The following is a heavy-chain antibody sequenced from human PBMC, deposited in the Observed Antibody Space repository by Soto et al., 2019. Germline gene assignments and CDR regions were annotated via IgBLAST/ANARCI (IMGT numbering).Heavy chain of an antibody. Sequence: PGESLKISCKASGYSFTSYWLGWVRQMPGKGLEWMGIIYPGDSDTRYSPSFQGQVSISADKSISIAYLQWSSLKASDTAMYYWARHVGCSGGPCYIDYWGQGSLVTVSS. J-gene: IGHJ4*02. CDR1: GYSFTSYW. D-gene: IGHD2-15*01. V-gene: IGHV5-51*01. CDR2: IYPGDSDT. CDR3: ARHVGCSGGPCYIDY.